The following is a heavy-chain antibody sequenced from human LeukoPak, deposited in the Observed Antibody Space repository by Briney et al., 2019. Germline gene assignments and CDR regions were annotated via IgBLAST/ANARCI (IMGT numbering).Heavy chain of an antibody. Sequence: SSETLSLTCTVSGGSINGYYWSWIRQPPGKGLEWIGYIYFSGSTKYNPSLKSRATISLDTSKNQFSLKLYSCARQEAVPGSNVDSWGQGALVPVSS. D-gene: IGHD6-19*01. V-gene: IGHV4-59*01. CDR2: IYFSGST. CDR3: VDS. CDR1: GGSINGYY. J-gene: IGHJ4*02.